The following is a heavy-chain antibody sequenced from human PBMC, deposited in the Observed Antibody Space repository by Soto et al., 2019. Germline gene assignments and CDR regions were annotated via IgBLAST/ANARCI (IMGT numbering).Heavy chain of an antibody. J-gene: IGHJ6*02. D-gene: IGHD3-10*01. CDR2: ISGSGGST. CDR1: GFTFSSYA. CDR3: AAYRGFGELLFYYYYGMDV. V-gene: IGHV3-23*01. Sequence: GGSLRLSCAASGFTFSSYAMSWVRQAPGKGLEWVSAISGSGGSTYYADSVKGRFTISRDNSKNTLYLQMNSLRAEDTAVYYCAAYRGFGELLFYYYYGMDVWGQGTTVTVSS.